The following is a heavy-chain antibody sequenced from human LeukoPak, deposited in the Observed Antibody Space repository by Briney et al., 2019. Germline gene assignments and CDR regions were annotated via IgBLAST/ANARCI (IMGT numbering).Heavy chain of an antibody. CDR2: IYYSGST. CDR1: GGSISSSGYY. CDR3: ARDQGIAVAGTYDY. V-gene: IGHV4-39*07. D-gene: IGHD6-19*01. Sequence: SETLSLTCTVSGGSISSSGYYWGWIRQPPGKGLEWIGTIYYSGSTFYNPSLKSRVTISVDTSKNQFSLKLSSVTAADTAVYYCARDQGIAVAGTYDYWGQGTLVTVSS. J-gene: IGHJ4*02.